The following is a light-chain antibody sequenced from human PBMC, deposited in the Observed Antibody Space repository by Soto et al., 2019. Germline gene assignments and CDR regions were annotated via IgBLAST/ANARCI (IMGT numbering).Light chain of an antibody. Sequence: QSVLTQPASVSVTPGQSITVSCTGSNSDVGIYDFVSWYQHHPGRTPKLIVSEVSHRPSGVSNRFSGSKSGNTASLTISGLQSEDEADYYCISYTSDDVRYVFGTGTKVTGL. J-gene: IGLJ1*01. CDR3: ISYTSDDVRYV. CDR2: EVS. V-gene: IGLV2-14*01. CDR1: NSDVGIYDF.